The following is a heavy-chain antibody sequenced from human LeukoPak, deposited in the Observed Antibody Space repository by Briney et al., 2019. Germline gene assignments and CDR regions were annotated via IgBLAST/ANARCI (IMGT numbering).Heavy chain of an antibody. CDR2: IIPIFGTP. CDR3: ARDEQDSSSWYARWFDP. D-gene: IGHD6-13*01. Sequence: SVRVSCKASGGTFSSYTISWVRQAPGQGLEWMGGIIPIFGTPHYAQTFQGRVTITADESTSTAYMELSSLRSEDTAVYYCARDEQDSSSWYARWFDPWGQGTLVTVSS. V-gene: IGHV1-69*01. J-gene: IGHJ5*02. CDR1: GGTFSSYT.